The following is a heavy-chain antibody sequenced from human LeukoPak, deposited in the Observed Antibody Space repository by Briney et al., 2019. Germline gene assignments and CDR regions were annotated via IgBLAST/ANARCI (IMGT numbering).Heavy chain of an antibody. CDR3: ARRKAKTPNYFDY. Sequence: PSETLSLTCTVSGASISSYYWSWIRQPPGKGLEWIGYIYYTGGTNYNPSLKSRVTISADTSKNQFSLKLTSVTAADTAMYYCARRKAKTPNYFDYWGQGALVTVSS. V-gene: IGHV4-59*08. CDR1: GASISSYY. CDR2: IYYTGGT. J-gene: IGHJ4*02.